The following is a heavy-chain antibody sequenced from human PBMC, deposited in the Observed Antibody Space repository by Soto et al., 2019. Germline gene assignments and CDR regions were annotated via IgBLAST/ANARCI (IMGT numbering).Heavy chain of an antibody. V-gene: IGHV4-4*02. J-gene: IGHJ4*02. CDR1: GDSLSTSYW. Sequence: QVELQESGPQLVKPSETLSLTCAVSGDSLSTSYWWTWVRQSPGKGLQWIGQVYHVGTTSYNPALKSRVIISVDQPKNQFSLKLTSMSAADTAVYFCARASYGLGFFDYWGQGSLVAVSS. D-gene: IGHD3-16*01. CDR3: ARASYGLGFFDY. CDR2: VYHVGTT.